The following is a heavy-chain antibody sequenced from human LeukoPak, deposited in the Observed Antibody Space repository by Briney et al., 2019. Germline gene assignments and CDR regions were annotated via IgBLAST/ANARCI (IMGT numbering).Heavy chain of an antibody. D-gene: IGHD4-17*01. CDR2: ISGSGDLT. CDR3: AKKIHYGDYDYYYGLDV. V-gene: IGHV3-23*01. J-gene: IGHJ6*02. CDR1: GFTFSSYA. Sequence: GGSLRLSCAASGFTFSSYAMNWVRQAPGKGLEWVPVISGSGDLTYYADSVKGRFAISRDNSKNTLYLQMNSLRAEDTAVYFCAKKIHYGDYDYYYGLDVWGQGTTVSVSS.